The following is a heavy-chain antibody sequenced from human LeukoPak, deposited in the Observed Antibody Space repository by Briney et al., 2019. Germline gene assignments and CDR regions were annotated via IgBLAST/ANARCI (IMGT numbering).Heavy chain of an antibody. CDR2: INHSGST. CDR1: GGSFSGYY. Sequence: SETLSLTCAVYGGSFSGYYWSWIRQPPGKGLEWIGEINHSGSTNYNPSLKSRVTISVDTSKNQFSLRLSSVTAADTAVYYCARGGRQQLTPYYFDYWGQGTLVTVSS. V-gene: IGHV4-34*01. J-gene: IGHJ4*02. CDR3: ARGGRQQLTPYYFDY. D-gene: IGHD6-13*01.